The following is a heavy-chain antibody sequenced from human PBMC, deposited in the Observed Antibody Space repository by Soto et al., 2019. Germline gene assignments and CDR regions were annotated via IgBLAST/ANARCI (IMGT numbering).Heavy chain of an antibody. J-gene: IGHJ5*02. Sequence: QVQLVESGGGVVQPGRSLRLSCAASGFTFSSYAMHWVRQAPGKGLEWVTVIWYDGSNKYYADSVKGRFTISRDNSKNTLYLQMNSLRAEDTAVYYCVRGRHGEIPAANPFDPWGQGTLVTVSS. CDR1: GFTFSSYA. V-gene: IGHV3-33*08. CDR2: IWYDGSNK. CDR3: VRGRHGEIPAANPFDP. D-gene: IGHD2-2*01.